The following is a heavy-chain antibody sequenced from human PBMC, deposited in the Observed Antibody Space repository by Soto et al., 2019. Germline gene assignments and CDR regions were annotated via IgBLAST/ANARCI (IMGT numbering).Heavy chain of an antibody. CDR1: GFTFSSYG. CDR2: ISYDGSNK. CDR3: AKGEERISSSWYGVGDDYYYGMDV. D-gene: IGHD6-13*01. J-gene: IGHJ6*02. Sequence: ESGGGVVQPGRSLRLSCAASGFTFSSYGMHWVRQAPGKGLEWVAVISYDGSNKYYADSVKGRFTISRDNSKNTLYLQMNSLRAEDTAVYYCAKGEERISSSWYGVGDDYYYGMDVWGQGTTVTVSS. V-gene: IGHV3-30*18.